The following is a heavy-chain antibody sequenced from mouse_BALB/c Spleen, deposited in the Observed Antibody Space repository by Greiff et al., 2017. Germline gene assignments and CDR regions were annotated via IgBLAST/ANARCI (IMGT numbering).Heavy chain of an antibody. D-gene: IGHD2-14*01. CDR2: ISSGSSTI. V-gene: IGHV5-17*02. Sequence: DVHLVESGGGLVQPGGSRKLSCAASGFTFSSFGMHWVRQAPEKGLEWVAYISSGSSTIYYADTVKGRFTISRDNPKNTLFLQMTSLRSEDTAMYYCASSYYRYDYFDYWGQGTTLTVSS. J-gene: IGHJ2*01. CDR3: ASSYYRYDYFDY. CDR1: GFTFSSFG.